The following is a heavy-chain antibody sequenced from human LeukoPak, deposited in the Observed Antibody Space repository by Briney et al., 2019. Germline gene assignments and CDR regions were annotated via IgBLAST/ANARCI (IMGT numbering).Heavy chain of an antibody. Sequence: GVSLRLSCAASGFGFSTHDMSWGRQVPGKGPEWVSSISGSGTGTYYTDSVKGRFTISRDTSKNTLYLQMDNLRVEDTAVYYCVKGFHFDWWGQGTLVIVSS. CDR3: VKGFHFDW. V-gene: IGHV3-23*01. J-gene: IGHJ4*02. CDR2: ISGSGTGT. CDR1: GFGFSTHD.